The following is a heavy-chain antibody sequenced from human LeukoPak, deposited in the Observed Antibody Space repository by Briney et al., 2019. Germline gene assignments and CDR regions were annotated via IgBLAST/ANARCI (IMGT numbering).Heavy chain of an antibody. Sequence: PSETLSLTCSVSGGSHFWGWIRQAPGRGLEWIGTVYNGGGTYYNPSFQSRVSISVDTSKNHFSLKLSSVTAADTAVYYCERRGVRVHLITVAAADDAFDIWGQGTMVTVSS. CDR1: GGSHF. V-gene: IGHV4-59*05. CDR2: VYNGGGT. D-gene: IGHD2-2*01. J-gene: IGHJ3*02. CDR3: ERRGVRVHLITVAAADDAFDI.